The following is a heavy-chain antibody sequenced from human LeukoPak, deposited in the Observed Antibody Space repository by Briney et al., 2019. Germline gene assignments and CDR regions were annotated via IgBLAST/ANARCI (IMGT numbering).Heavy chain of an antibody. CDR2: ISGSGGST. CDR3: ATYYYASGSSD. D-gene: IGHD3-10*01. Sequence: GGSLRLSCAASGFTFSSYMNWVRQAPGKGLEWVSGISGSGGSTYYADSVKGRFTISRDNSKNTLYLQMNSLRAEGTAVYYCATYYYASGSSDWGQGTLVTVSS. CDR1: GFTFSSY. V-gene: IGHV3-23*01. J-gene: IGHJ4*02.